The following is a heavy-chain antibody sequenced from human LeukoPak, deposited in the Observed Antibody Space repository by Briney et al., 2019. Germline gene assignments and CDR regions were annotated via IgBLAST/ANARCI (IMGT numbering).Heavy chain of an antibody. J-gene: IGHJ6*03. Sequence: SETLSLTCTVSSGSISTSNYYWGWVRQPPGKALEWIGNIFYSGSTYYSPSLKSRVTISLDTSRNQFSLKLSSVTAADTAVYYCARAPGGGYSYGIYYYYYYMDVWGKGTTVTVSS. D-gene: IGHD5-18*01. CDR3: ARAPGGGYSYGIYYYYYYMDV. CDR1: SGSISTSNYY. V-gene: IGHV4-39*07. CDR2: IFYSGST.